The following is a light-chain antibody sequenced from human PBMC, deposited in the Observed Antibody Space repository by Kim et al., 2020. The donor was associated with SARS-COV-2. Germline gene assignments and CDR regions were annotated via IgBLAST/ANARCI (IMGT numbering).Light chain of an antibody. CDR3: QRRSNRPRSRT. CDR1: QSVSSY. Sequence: EIVLTQSPATLSLSPGERATLSCRASQSVSSYLAWYQQKPGQAPRLLIYDASNRATGIPARFSGSGSGTDFTLTISSLEPEDFAVYYCQRRSNRPRSRTFGQGTRLEIK. CDR2: DAS. V-gene: IGKV3-11*01. J-gene: IGKJ5*01.